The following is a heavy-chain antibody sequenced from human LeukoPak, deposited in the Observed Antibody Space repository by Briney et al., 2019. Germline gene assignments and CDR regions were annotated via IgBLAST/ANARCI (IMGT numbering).Heavy chain of an antibody. V-gene: IGHV1-46*01. CDR3: AGAEGVPYYDFWSGYYYPGGYYYYGMDV. CDR2: INPSGGST. CDR1: GYTFTGYY. J-gene: IGHJ6*02. D-gene: IGHD3-3*01. Sequence: ASVKVSCKASGYTFTGYYMHWVRQAPGQGLEWMGIINPSGGSTSYAQKFQGRVTMTRDTSTSTVYMELSSLRSEDTAVYYCAGAEGVPYYDFWSGYYYPGGYYYYGMDVWGQGTTVTVSS.